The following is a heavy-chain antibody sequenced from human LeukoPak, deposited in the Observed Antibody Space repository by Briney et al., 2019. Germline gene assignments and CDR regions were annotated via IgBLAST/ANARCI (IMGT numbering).Heavy chain of an antibody. CDR1: GGSFSGYY. Sequence: SETLSLTCAVYGGSFSGYYWSWIRQPPGKGLEWIGEINHSGSTNYNPSLKSRVTISVDTSKNQFSLKLSSVTAADTAVYYCAGTSPPHRGSYHYWGQGTLVTVSS. D-gene: IGHD1-26*01. CDR3: AGTSPPHRGSYHY. J-gene: IGHJ4*02. CDR2: INHSGST. V-gene: IGHV4-34*01.